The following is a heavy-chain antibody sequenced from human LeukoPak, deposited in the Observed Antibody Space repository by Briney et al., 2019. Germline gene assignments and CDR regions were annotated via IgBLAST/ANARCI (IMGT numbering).Heavy chain of an antibody. CDR3: AKGLGPLAATPLDY. J-gene: IGHJ4*02. D-gene: IGHD2-15*01. CDR2: TNQEGSEK. CDR1: GFTFSTYW. V-gene: IGHV3-7*03. Sequence: GGSLRLSCAASGFTFSTYWMSWVRQAPGKGLEWVANTNQEGSEKYYVDSVKGRFTISKDDAKNSLYLQMNSLRAEDTAVYYCAKGLGPLAATPLDYWGQGTLVTVSS.